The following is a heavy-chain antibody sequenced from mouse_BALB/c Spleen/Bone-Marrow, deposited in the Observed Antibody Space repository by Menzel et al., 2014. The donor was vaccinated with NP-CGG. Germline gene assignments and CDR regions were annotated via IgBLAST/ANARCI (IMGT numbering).Heavy chain of an antibody. D-gene: IGHD2-14*01. Sequence: QVQLKESGAELVMPGASVKMSCKASGHTFTDYWMHWVKQRPGQGLEWIGAIDTSDSYTSYNQKFKGKATLTVDESSSTAYMQLSSLTSEDSAVYYCARSDYRFDPLPYWVQGTLVTVSA. CDR1: GHTFTDYW. CDR3: ARSDYRFDPLPY. V-gene: IGHV1-69*01. CDR2: IDTSDSYT. J-gene: IGHJ3*01.